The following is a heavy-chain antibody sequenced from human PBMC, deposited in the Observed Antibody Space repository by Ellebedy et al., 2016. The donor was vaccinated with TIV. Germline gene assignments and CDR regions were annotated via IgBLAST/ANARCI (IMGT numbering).Heavy chain of an antibody. CDR3: AKVAFGGTYYPVFES. V-gene: IGHV3-13*01. J-gene: IGHJ4*02. CDR2: IGSLGEI. Sequence: GGSLRLXCAASGFTLSAFDMHWVRQTPGKGLEWVSSIGSLGEIYYADSVRGRFTVSRKNANNSIYLQMNSLTAGDTAVYFCAKVAFGGTYYPVFESWGQGALVTVSS. D-gene: IGHD1-26*01. CDR1: GFTLSAFD.